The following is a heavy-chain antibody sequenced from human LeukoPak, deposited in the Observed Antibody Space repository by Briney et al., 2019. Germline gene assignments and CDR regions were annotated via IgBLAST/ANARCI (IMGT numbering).Heavy chain of an antibody. CDR1: GFTFSSYG. Sequence: GGSLRLSCAASGFTFSSYGMHWVRQAPGKGLEWVAVIWYDGSNKYYADSVKGRFTISRDNSKNTLYLQMNSLRAEDTAVYYCARAYYDSSGYYDTFFDYWGQGTPVTVSS. CDR2: IWYDGSNK. J-gene: IGHJ4*02. CDR3: ARAYYDSSGYYDTFFDY. V-gene: IGHV3-33*01. D-gene: IGHD3-22*01.